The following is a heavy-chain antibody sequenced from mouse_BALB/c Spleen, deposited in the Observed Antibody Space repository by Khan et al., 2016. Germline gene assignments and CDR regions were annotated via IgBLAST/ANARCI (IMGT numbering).Heavy chain of an antibody. V-gene: IGHV3-8*02. CDR1: GDSITSGY. J-gene: IGHJ4*01. Sequence: EVQLVESGPSLVTPSQTLSLTCSVTGDSITSGYWNWIRKFPGNKLEYMGYISYSGTTYYHPSLKSRISITRDTSKNQYNLQLNSVTTEDTATYYCARSSTASYYAMDYWGQGTSVTVSS. CDR2: ISYSGTT. CDR3: ARSSTASYYAMDY. D-gene: IGHD1-2*01.